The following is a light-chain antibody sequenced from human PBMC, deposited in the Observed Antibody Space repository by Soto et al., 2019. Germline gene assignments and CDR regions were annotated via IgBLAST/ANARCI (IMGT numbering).Light chain of an antibody. Sequence: QSALTQPRSVSGSPGQSITISCTGTSSDVGGYNYVSWYRQQPGKAPKLMIYDVSKRPSGVPDRFSGSKSGNTASLTISGLQAEDEADYYCCSYAGSYTHYVFGTGTKLTV. V-gene: IGLV2-11*01. CDR2: DVS. J-gene: IGLJ1*01. CDR3: CSYAGSYTHYV. CDR1: SSDVGGYNY.